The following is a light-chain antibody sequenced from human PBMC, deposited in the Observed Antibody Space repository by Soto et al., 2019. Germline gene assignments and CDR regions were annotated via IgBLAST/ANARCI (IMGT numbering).Light chain of an antibody. Sequence: DIQMTQSPSTLSASVGDRVTITCRASQSIRSWLAWYQQKPGKAPKLLISDASSLISGVPSRFSGSGSATEFTLTISSLQPDDFATYYCQQYNSHSRTFGQGTKVEI. J-gene: IGKJ1*01. V-gene: IGKV1-5*01. CDR2: DAS. CDR3: QQYNSHSRT. CDR1: QSIRSW.